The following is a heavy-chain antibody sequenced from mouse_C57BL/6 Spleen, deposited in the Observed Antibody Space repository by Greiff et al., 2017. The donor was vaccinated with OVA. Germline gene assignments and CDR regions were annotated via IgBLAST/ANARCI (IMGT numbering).Heavy chain of an antibody. Sequence: DVQLVESGPGLVKPSQSLSLTCSVAGYSITSGYYWNWIRQFPGNKLEWMGYISYDGSNNYNPSLKNRISITRDTSKNQLFLKLNSVTTEDTATYYCAREGDYSNRFAYWGQGTLVTVSA. CDR3: AREGDYSNRFAY. CDR2: ISYDGSN. V-gene: IGHV3-6*01. D-gene: IGHD2-5*01. J-gene: IGHJ3*01. CDR1: GYSITSGYY.